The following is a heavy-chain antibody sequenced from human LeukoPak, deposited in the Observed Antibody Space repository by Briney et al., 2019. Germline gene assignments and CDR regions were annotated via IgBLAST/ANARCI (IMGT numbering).Heavy chain of an antibody. V-gene: IGHV3-9*01. CDR2: ISWNSGSI. CDR3: AKDIGEQQLGNFDY. J-gene: IGHJ4*02. CDR1: AFTFDDYA. D-gene: IGHD6-13*01. Sequence: GGSLRLSCAASAFTFDDYAMHWVRQAPGKGLEWVSGISWNSGSIGYADSVKGRFTISRDNAKNSLYLQMNSLRAEDTALYYCAKDIGEQQLGNFDYWGQGTLVTVSS.